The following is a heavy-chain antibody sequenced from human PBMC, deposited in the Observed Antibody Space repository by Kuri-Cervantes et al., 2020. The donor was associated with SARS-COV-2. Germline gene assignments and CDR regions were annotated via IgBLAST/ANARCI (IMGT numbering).Heavy chain of an antibody. CDR2: INPNSGDT. V-gene: IGHV1-2*02. CDR3: ARGDRNYSSSWYGDAFDI. Sequence: ASVKVSCKASRYTFTYYYIHWVRQAPGQGLEWMGSINPNSGDTNYAQRFQGRVIMTRDTSITTAYMDLSRLTSDDTAVYYCARGDRNYSSSWYGDAFDIWGQGTMVTVSS. J-gene: IGHJ3*02. CDR1: RYTFTYYY. D-gene: IGHD6-13*01.